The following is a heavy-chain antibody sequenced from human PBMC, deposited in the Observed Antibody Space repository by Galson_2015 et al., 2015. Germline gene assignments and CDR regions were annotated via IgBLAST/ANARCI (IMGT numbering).Heavy chain of an antibody. V-gene: IGHV4-4*02. J-gene: IGHJ4*02. CDR1: GGSISSNNW. Sequence: ATLSLTCTVSGGSISSNNWRSWVRQPPGKGLEWIGEIYHYGSTNYKPSLKSRVTMSIDKSKNQFSLKLTSVTAADTAVYYCARGVGAIIDYWGQGTLVTVSS. D-gene: IGHD1-26*01. CDR3: ARGVGAIIDY. CDR2: IYHYGST.